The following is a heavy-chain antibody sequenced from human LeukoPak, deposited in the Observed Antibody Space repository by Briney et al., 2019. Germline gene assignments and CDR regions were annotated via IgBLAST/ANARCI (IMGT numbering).Heavy chain of an antibody. J-gene: IGHJ6*02. Sequence: GGSLRLSCAASGCTFSTYSMNWVRQAPGKGLEWVPSISTSSTYIYYADSVKGRFTISRDNAKNSLYLQMSSQRAEDTALYYCARHEPVITRSSYYYGMDVWGPGTTVTVSS. D-gene: IGHD1-14*01. CDR1: GCTFSTYS. V-gene: IGHV3-21*01. CDR3: ARHEPVITRSSYYYGMDV. CDR2: ISTSSTYI.